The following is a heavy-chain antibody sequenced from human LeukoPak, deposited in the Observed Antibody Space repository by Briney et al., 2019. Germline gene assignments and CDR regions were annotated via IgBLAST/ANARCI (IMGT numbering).Heavy chain of an antibody. CDR1: GGSISSYY. Sequence: PSETLSLTCTVSGGSISSYYWSWIRQPPGKGLEWIGYIYYSGSTNYNPSLKSRVTISVDTSKNQFSLKLSSVTAAVTAVYYCARQPNNDALDIWGQGTMVTVSS. CDR2: IYYSGST. J-gene: IGHJ3*02. CDR3: ARQPNNDALDI. V-gene: IGHV4-59*08.